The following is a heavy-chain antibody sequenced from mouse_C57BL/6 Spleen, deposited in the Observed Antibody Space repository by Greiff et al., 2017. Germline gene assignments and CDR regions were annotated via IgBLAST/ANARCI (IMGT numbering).Heavy chain of an antibody. CDR1: GYTFTEYT. Sequence: QVQLQQSGAELVKPGASVKLSCKASGYTFTEYTIHWVKQRSGQGLEWIGWFYPGSGSIKYNEKFKDKATLTADKSSSTVYMELSRLTSEDSAVYCCARHEDFYYDYDGGFAYWGQGTLVTVSA. D-gene: IGHD2-4*01. CDR3: ARHEDFYYDYDGGFAY. V-gene: IGHV1-62-2*01. CDR2: FYPGSGSI. J-gene: IGHJ3*01.